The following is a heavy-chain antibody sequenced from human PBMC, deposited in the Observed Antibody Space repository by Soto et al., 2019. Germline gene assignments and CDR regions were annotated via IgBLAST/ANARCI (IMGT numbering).Heavy chain of an antibody. CDR1: GFSLSRRGAG. CDR2: IYWDDDK. Sequence: GSGPTLVNPTQTLTLTCTISGFSLSRRGAGVGWIRQPPGKAPEWLALIYWDDDKRYSPSLNRRLTITKDTSKDQVVLTMTNVDPVDTATYYCAHRSGYVRAFDIWGQGTMVTVSS. D-gene: IGHD5-12*01. CDR3: AHRSGYVRAFDI. V-gene: IGHV2-5*02. J-gene: IGHJ3*02.